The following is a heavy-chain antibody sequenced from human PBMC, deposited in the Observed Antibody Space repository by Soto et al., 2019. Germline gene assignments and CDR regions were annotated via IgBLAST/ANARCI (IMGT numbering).Heavy chain of an antibody. CDR3: AKWHTYNYDSLAFSGFDC. Sequence: GGSLRLSCVASGFTFSSYAMTWVRQAPGKGLEWVSAISGGDGSPSYADSVKGRFTISRDNSKNTLYLHMNSLRADDTAAYYCAKWHTYNYDSLAFSGFDCWGHATHVTVSP. V-gene: IGHV3-23*01. J-gene: IGHJ4*01. CDR2: ISGGDGSP. CDR1: GFTFSSYA. D-gene: IGHD3-16*01.